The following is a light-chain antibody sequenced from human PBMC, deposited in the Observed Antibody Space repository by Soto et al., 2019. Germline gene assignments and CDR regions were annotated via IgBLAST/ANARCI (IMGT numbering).Light chain of an antibody. J-gene: IGKJ1*01. Sequence: EIVMTQSPATLSVSPGERATLSCRASQSVTSSKLAWYQQKPGQAPRILIYGASTRATGIPVRFSGSGSGTDFTLTIISLQSEDFAVYYCQQYSNWPRTFGQGTKVEIK. V-gene: IGKV3-15*01. CDR3: QQYSNWPRT. CDR2: GAS. CDR1: QSVTSSK.